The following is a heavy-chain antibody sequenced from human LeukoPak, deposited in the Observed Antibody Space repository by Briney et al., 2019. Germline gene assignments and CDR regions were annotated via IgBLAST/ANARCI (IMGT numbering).Heavy chain of an antibody. V-gene: IGHV4-39*02. D-gene: IGHD4-23*01. Sequence: SETLSLTCIVSGGSISSISSNNSHWGWIRQPPGKGLEWIGSIYYIGSTYYNPSPKSRVTISVDTSKNQFSLKLSSVTAADTALYYCAREMGVVTAHGIDVWGQGTTVTVSS. CDR3: AREMGVVTAHGIDV. J-gene: IGHJ6*02. CDR1: GGSISSISSNNSH. CDR2: IYYIGST.